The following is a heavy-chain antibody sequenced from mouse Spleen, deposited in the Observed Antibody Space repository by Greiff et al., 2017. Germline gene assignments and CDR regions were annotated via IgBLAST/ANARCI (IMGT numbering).Heavy chain of an antibody. D-gene: IGHD2-3*01. CDR1: GFTFSSYG. CDR2: INSNGGST. V-gene: IGHV5-6-3*01. J-gene: IGHJ3*01. Sequence: EVQRVESGGGLVQPGGSLKLSCAASGFTFSSYGMSWVRQTPDKRLELVATINSNGGSTYYPDSVKGRFTISRDNAKNTLYLQMSSLKSEDTAMYYCAREDDPKGFAYWGQGTLVTVSA. CDR3: AREDDPKGFAY.